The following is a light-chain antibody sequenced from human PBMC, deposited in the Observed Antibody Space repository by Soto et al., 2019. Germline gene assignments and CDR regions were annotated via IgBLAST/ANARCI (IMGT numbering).Light chain of an antibody. Sequence: DLQMTQSPSSLSASVGDRVTITCRASQDISNYLNWYQQKQGKAPKLLIYDASKLETGVPSRFSGSGSGTDFTFTISSLQPEDIATYYCQQYDRIPRTFGPGTTVDLK. V-gene: IGKV1-33*01. CDR3: QQYDRIPRT. CDR1: QDISNY. J-gene: IGKJ3*01. CDR2: DAS.